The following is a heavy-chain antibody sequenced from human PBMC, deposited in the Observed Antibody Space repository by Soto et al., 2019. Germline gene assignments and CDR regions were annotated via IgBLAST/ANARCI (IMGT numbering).Heavy chain of an antibody. D-gene: IGHD6-19*01. CDR1: GFTFSSYG. Sequence: PGGSLRLSCAASGFTFSSYGMHWVRQAPGRGLEWVAVISYDGSNKYYADSVKGRFTISRDNSKNTLYLQMNSLRAEDTAVYYCAKDRGLKDSSGWFAQDYWGQGTLVT. J-gene: IGHJ4*02. V-gene: IGHV3-30*18. CDR3: AKDRGLKDSSGWFAQDY. CDR2: ISYDGSNK.